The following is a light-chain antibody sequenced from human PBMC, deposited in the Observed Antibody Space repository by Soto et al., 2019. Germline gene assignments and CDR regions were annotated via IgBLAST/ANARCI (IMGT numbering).Light chain of an antibody. CDR1: QSLSVSY. J-gene: IGKJ1*01. CDR3: HQFGDSPQT. CDR2: STS. V-gene: IGKV3-20*01. Sequence: EIVLTQSPGTLSLSPGDRATLSCRASQSLSVSYIAWYQQKPGQAPRLLIYSTSTRAAGIPDRFTGRGSGTHFTLAISRLEPEDFAVFYCHQFGDSPQTFGQGTTVEV.